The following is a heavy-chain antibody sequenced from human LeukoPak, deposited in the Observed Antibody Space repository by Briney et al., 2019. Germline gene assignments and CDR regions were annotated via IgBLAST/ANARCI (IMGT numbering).Heavy chain of an antibody. V-gene: IGHV3-33*01. CDR3: ARDHCGGDCYLGLLDY. Sequence: PGGSLRLSCAASGFTFSSYGMHWVRQAPGKGLEWVAVIWYDGSNKYYADSVKGRFTISRDNSKNTLYLQMNSLRAEDTAVYYCARDHCGGDCYLGLLDYWGQGTLVTVSS. CDR1: GFTFSSYG. J-gene: IGHJ4*02. CDR2: IWYDGSNK. D-gene: IGHD2-21*02.